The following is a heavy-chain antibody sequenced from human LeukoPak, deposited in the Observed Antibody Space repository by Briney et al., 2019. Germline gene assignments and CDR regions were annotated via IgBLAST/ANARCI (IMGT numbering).Heavy chain of an antibody. J-gene: IGHJ4*02. D-gene: IGHD5-12*01. CDR1: RFTFRYSW. V-gene: IGHV3-7*05. CDR3: ARPIVATNLDY. Sequence: GRALSLSSAPSRFTFRYSWMSWVRQATPQGREWVANIKQDGSEKYYVDSVKGRFTISRDNAKNSLYLQMNSLRAEDTAVYYCARPIVATNLDYWGQGTLVTVSS. CDR2: IKQDGSEK.